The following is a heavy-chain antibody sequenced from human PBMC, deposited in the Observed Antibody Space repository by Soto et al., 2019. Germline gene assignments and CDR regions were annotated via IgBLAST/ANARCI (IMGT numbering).Heavy chain of an antibody. CDR2: ISSSSYI. CDR1: GFTFSSYS. J-gene: IGHJ6*02. D-gene: IGHD3-3*01. Sequence: SGGSLRLSCAASGFTFSSYSMNWVRQAPGKGLEWVSSISSSSYIYYADSVKGRFTISRDNAKNSLYLQMNSLRAEDTAVYYCARDPPRYYDFWSGYFYGMDVWGQGTTVTVSS. V-gene: IGHV3-21*01. CDR3: ARDPPRYYDFWSGYFYGMDV.